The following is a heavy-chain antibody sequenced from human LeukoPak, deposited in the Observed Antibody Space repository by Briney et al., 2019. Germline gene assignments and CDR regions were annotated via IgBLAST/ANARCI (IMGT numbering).Heavy chain of an antibody. CDR3: AKRVVRGVNGWFDP. J-gene: IGHJ5*02. D-gene: IGHD3-10*01. CDR1: GFTFDDYA. V-gene: IGHV3-9*01. CDR2: ISWNSGSI. Sequence: GGSLRLSCAASGFTFDDYAMHWVRQAPGKGLEWVSGISWNSGSIGYADSVKGRFTISRDNAKNSLYLQMNSLRAEDTALYYCAKRVVRGVNGWFDPWGQGTLVTVSS.